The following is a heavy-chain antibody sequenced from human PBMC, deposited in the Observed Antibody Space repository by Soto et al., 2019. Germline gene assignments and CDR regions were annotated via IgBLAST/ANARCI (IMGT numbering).Heavy chain of an antibody. CDR2: IYHSGSV. V-gene: IGHV4-34*01. Sequence: QVQLQQWGTGLLKPSETLSLTCAVSGASISGYDWSWIRQPPGKGLEWIGDIYHSGSVNYSPSLKSRATISVDTSTSQLSLRLSSVPAADTAVYYCVRFISANFDYWGQGTLVTVSS. CDR3: VRFISANFDY. J-gene: IGHJ4*02. D-gene: IGHD6-25*01. CDR1: GASISGYD.